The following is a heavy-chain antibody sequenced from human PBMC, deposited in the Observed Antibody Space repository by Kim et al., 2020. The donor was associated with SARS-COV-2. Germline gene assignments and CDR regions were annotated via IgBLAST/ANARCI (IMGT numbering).Heavy chain of an antibody. CDR2: ISYDGSNK. D-gene: IGHD4-17*01. Sequence: GGSLRLSCAASGFTFSSYGMHWVRQAPGKGLEWVAVISYDGSNKYYADSVKGRFTISRDNSKNTLYLQMNSLRAEDTAVYYCAKDLRGNGDYPRDYYYYYGMDVWGQGTTVTVSS. V-gene: IGHV3-30*18. J-gene: IGHJ6*02. CDR1: GFTFSSYG. CDR3: AKDLRGNGDYPRDYYYYYGMDV.